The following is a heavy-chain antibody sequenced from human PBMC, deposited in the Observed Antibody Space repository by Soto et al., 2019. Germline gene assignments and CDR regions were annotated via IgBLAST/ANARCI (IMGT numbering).Heavy chain of an antibody. V-gene: IGHV3-64*01. Sequence: PGGSLRLSCEASGFTFSSYAMHWVRQAPGKGLEYVSAISSNGGSTYYANSVKGRFTISRDNSKNTLYLQMGSLRAEDMAVYYCARGPLPYFDYWGQGTLVTVSS. CDR1: GFTFSSYA. J-gene: IGHJ4*02. CDR2: ISSNGGST. CDR3: ARGPLPYFDY.